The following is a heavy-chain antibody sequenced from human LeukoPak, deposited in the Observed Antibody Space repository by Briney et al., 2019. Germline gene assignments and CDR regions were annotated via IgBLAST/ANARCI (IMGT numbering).Heavy chain of an antibody. V-gene: IGHV1-46*01. CDR3: ARAVGYSSGWYSY. Sequence: ASVKVSCKASGYTFTSYYMHWVRQAPGQGLEWMGIINPSGGSTSYAQKFQGWVTMTRDTSISTAYMELSRLRSDDTAVYYCARAVGYSSGWYSYWGQGTLVTVSS. D-gene: IGHD6-19*01. CDR2: INPSGGST. J-gene: IGHJ4*02. CDR1: GYTFTSYY.